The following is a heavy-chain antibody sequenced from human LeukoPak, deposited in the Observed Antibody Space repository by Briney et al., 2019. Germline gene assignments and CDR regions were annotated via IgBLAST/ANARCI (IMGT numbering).Heavy chain of an antibody. J-gene: IGHJ3*02. V-gene: IGHV4-39*07. CDR3: ARDQKGDYDILTYAFDI. CDR1: GGSISSSSYY. D-gene: IGHD3-9*01. CDR2: IYYSGST. Sequence: PSETLSLTCNVSGGSISSSSYYWGWIRQPPGMGLEWIGSIYYSGSTYYNPSLKSRVTISVDTSKNQFSLKLSSVTAADTAVYYCARDQKGDYDILTYAFDIWGQGTMVTVSS.